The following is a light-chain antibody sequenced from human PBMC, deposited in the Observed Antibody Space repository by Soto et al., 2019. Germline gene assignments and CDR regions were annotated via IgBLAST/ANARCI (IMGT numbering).Light chain of an antibody. CDR1: QSLLHSNGYNY. CDR2: LGS. Sequence: DIVMTQSPLSLPVTPGEPASISCRSSQSLLHSNGYNYLDWYLQKPGQSPQLLIYLGSNRASGVPDRFGGSGSGTDFTLKISRVEADDVGVYYCMQALQTPLFGQGTKVEIK. J-gene: IGKJ1*01. V-gene: IGKV2-28*01. CDR3: MQALQTPL.